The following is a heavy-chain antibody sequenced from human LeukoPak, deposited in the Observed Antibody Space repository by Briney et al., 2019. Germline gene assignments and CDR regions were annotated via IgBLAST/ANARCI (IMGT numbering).Heavy chain of an antibody. CDR2: IYHSGST. Sequence: PSETLSLTCAVSGGSISSGGYSWSWIRQPPGKGLEWIGYIYHSGSTYYNPSLKSRVTILVDRSKNQFSPKLSSVTAADTAVYYCARKYDSSGYYDYWGQGTLVTVSS. CDR3: ARKYDSSGYYDY. J-gene: IGHJ4*02. CDR1: GGSISSGGYS. V-gene: IGHV4-30-2*01. D-gene: IGHD3-22*01.